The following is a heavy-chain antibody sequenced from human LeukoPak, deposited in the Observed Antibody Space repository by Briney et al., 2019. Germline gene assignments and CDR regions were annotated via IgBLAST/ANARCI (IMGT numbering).Heavy chain of an antibody. D-gene: IGHD2-15*01. CDR2: IWSDGNEK. V-gene: IGHV3-30*02. CDR3: SQERDRRGYFDY. Sequence: GGSLTLSCAASGFSFSTYGMHWVRQAPGKGLELVTFIWSDGNEKYYADSVKGRFTISRDNSKSTLFLQMNSLRGEDTAVYYCSQERDRRGYFDYWGQGTLVTVSS. J-gene: IGHJ4*02. CDR1: GFSFSTYG.